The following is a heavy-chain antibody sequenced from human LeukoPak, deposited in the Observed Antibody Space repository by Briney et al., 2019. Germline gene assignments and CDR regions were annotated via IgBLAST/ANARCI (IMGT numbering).Heavy chain of an antibody. CDR1: VFTFSDYY. D-gene: IGHD3-3*01. V-gene: IGHV3-11*01. CDR3: ARDQKGSWSSYFYFVS. CDR2: ISSSGSTI. J-gene: IGHJ4*03. Sequence: GGPLRLSCAAYVFTFSDYYMIWIRQAPGKGLEGVSYISSSGSTIYFAESVKGRFTISRDNAKNSLSLQMNSLRAEDTAVYYCARDQKGSWSSYFYFVSRGHRSLFTGSS.